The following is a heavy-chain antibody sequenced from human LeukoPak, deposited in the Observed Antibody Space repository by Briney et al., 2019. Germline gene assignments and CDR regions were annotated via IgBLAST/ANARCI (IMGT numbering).Heavy chain of an antibody. CDR2: LSLGEVA. V-gene: IGHV4-59*13. CDR1: GGSISSDY. J-gene: IGHJ1*01. D-gene: IGHD3-10*01. CDR3: AKGPRGRMVRGDPEYFQH. Sequence: SETLSLTCTISGGSISSDYWSWIRQPPGKGLEWIGYLSLGEVAFYNPSLESRLTTSADTSKNQFSLNLTSVTAADTALYYCAKGPRGRMVRGDPEYFQHWGQGTLVTVSS.